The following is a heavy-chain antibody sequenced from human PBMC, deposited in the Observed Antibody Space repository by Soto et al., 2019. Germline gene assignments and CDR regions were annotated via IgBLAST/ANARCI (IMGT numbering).Heavy chain of an antibody. Sequence: TLVGCGIHWVRQTPGKGLEWVAIISYDGSHKEYADSVKGRFAISRDNSENTLYLQMNNLGVEDTALYYCATSASRDNWGQGPQVTVYS. CDR3: ATSASRDN. CDR1: TLVGCG. CDR2: ISYDGSHK. V-gene: IGHV3-30*03. J-gene: IGHJ4*02. D-gene: IGHD2-21*01.